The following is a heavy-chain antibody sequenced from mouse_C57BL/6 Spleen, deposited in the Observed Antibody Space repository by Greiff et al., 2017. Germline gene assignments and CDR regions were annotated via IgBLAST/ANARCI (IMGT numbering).Heavy chain of an antibody. V-gene: IGHV14-4*01. Sequence: VQLQQSGAELVRPGASVKLSCTASGFNIQDDYMHWVKQRPEQGLEWIGWIDPENGDTEYASKFQGKATITADTSSNTAYLQLSSLTSEDTAVYYCTTAGSSRYWYFDVWGTGTTVTVSS. D-gene: IGHD1-1*01. J-gene: IGHJ1*03. CDR2: IDPENGDT. CDR3: TTAGSSRYWYFDV. CDR1: GFNIQDDY.